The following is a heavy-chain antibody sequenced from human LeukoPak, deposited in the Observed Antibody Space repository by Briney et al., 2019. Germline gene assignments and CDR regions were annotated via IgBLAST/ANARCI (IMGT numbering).Heavy chain of an antibody. CDR1: GYTFTSYG. D-gene: IGHD2-21*02. CDR2: ISGYDGDT. V-gene: IGHV1-18*01. Sequence: ASVKVSCKASGYTFTSYGISWVRQAPGQGLEWMVWISGYDGDTNYAQKLQGRVTMTTDTSTSTAYMELRSLRSDDTAVYYCARAYCGGDCYLAEYFQYWGQGTLVTVSS. CDR3: ARAYCGGDCYLAEYFQY. J-gene: IGHJ1*01.